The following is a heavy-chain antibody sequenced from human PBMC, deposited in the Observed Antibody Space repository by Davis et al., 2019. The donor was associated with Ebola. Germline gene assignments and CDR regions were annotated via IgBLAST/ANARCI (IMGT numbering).Heavy chain of an antibody. CDR3: TTDRDIVVVPAATNFDY. D-gene: IGHD2-2*01. Sequence: GESLKIPCAASGFTFSNAWMSWVRQAPGKGLEWVGRIKSKTDGGTTDYAAPVKGRFTISRDDSKNTLYLQMNSLKTEDTAVYYCTTDRDIVVVPAATNFDYWGQGTLVTVSS. CDR1: GFTFSNAW. CDR2: IKSKTDGGTT. V-gene: IGHV3-15*01. J-gene: IGHJ4*02.